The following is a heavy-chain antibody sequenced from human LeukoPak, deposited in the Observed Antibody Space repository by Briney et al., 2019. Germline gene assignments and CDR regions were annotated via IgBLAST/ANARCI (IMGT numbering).Heavy chain of an antibody. CDR3: SKVDDYGARWYFDY. Sequence: PWGSLRLSCAASGFTFSTYAMSWVRQAPGKGLEWVSAISGSYGSTYYADSVKGRFTISRDNSKNTLYLQMNSLRAEDTAVYYCSKVDDYGARWYFDYWGQGTLVTVSS. CDR1: GFTFSTYA. CDR2: ISGSYGST. V-gene: IGHV3-23*01. D-gene: IGHD4-17*01. J-gene: IGHJ4*02.